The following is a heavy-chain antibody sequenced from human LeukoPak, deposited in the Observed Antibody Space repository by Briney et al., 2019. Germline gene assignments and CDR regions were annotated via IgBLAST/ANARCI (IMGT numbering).Heavy chain of an antibody. CDR1: VFTFSSYG. Sequence: GGPLTLSXAPSVFTFSSYGMHGLRQAPGKGMGWVAVIWYDGSNKYYADSVKGRFTISRDNSKNTLYLQMNSLRAEDTAVYYCAKDRSGISDYWGQGTLVTVSS. V-gene: IGHV3-33*06. J-gene: IGHJ4*02. CDR3: AKDRSGISDY. D-gene: IGHD6-13*01. CDR2: IWYDGSNK.